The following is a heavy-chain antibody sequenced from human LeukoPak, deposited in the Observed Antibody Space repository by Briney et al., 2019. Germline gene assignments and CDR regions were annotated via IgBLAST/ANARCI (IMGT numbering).Heavy chain of an antibody. J-gene: IGHJ4*02. D-gene: IGHD1-7*01. V-gene: IGHV3-21*01. CDR2: ISSSSSNI. CDR3: ARAGSNWNYVY. Sequence: GGSLRLSCAASGFTFNSYTMNWVRQAPGKGLEWVSSISSSSSNIYYADSVKGRFTISRDNTKNSLSLQMNSLRAEDTAVYYCARAGSNWNYVYWGQGTLVTVSS. CDR1: GFTFNSYT.